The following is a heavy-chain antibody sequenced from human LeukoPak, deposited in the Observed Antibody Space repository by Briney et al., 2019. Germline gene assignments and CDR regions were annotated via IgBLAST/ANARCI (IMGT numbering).Heavy chain of an antibody. J-gene: IGHJ4*02. D-gene: IGHD3-10*01. CDR1: GFTFSTST. V-gene: IGHV3-23*01. CDR2: VSDSGFTR. CDR3: AKTWRGSSGDY. Sequence: PGGSLRLSCAASGFTFSTSTMTWVRQAPGKGLEWVSLVSDSGFTRCYADSVKGRFTISRDNSKNALYLQMNSLRAEDTALYYCAKTWRGSSGDYWGQGTLVTVSS.